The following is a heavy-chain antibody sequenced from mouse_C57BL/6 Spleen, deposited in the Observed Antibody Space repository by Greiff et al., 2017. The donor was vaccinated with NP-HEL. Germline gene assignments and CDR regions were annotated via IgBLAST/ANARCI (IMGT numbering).Heavy chain of an antibody. Sequence: QVQLKESGAELVKPGASVKLSCKASGYTFTEYTIHWVKQRSGQGLEWIGWFYPGSGSIKYNEKFKDKATLTADKSSSTVYMELSRMTSEDSAVYFCARHEEGGERLLSWFAYWGQGTLVTVSA. CDR1: GYTFTEYT. J-gene: IGHJ3*01. CDR3: ARHEEGGERLLSWFAY. V-gene: IGHV1-62-2*01. D-gene: IGHD2-3*01. CDR2: FYPGSGSI.